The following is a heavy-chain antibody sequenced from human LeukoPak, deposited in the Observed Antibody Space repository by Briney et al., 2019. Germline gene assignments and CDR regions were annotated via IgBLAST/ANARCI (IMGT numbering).Heavy chain of an antibody. J-gene: IGHJ3*02. CDR3: SRDRNSGSALDI. Sequence: GASVPVPCLASVYTFTRYYMHWVGQAPGQGREWMGWIYPYSCDRNYAQKFHGRVTMTRETSISTAYMELSSLKSGDTAVYYCSRDRNSGSALDIWGQGTMLTVSS. V-gene: IGHV1-2*02. CDR2: IYPYSCDR. D-gene: IGHD6-6*01. CDR1: VYTFTRYY.